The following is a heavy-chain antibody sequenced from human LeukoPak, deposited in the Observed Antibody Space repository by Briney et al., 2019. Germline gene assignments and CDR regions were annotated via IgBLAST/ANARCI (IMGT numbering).Heavy chain of an antibody. Sequence: ASVKVSCKASGYTFTSNYMYWVRQAPGQGLEWMGRINPSGGSTSYTQKFQGRVTMTRDTSTSTVYMELSSLRSEDTAVYYCARRQGSQNDYWGQGTLVTVSS. D-gene: IGHD3-10*01. CDR1: GYTFTSNY. CDR2: INPSGGST. CDR3: ARRQGSQNDY. J-gene: IGHJ4*02. V-gene: IGHV1-46*01.